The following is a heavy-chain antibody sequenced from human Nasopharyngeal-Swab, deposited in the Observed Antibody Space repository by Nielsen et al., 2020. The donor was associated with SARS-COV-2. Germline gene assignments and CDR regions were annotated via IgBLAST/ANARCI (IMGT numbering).Heavy chain of an antibody. J-gene: IGHJ4*02. CDR1: GSIFSASA. V-gene: IGHV3-73*01. CDR2: IGDKDHNYAT. Sequence: GGSLRPPCAASGSIFSASAIPWVRQASGKGLGWVGRIGDKDHNYATTYGASVQGKSTISRDNSKNTAFLKMDSLKTEDTALYYCTTDFYFDYWGQGTLVTVSS. CDR3: TTDFYFDY.